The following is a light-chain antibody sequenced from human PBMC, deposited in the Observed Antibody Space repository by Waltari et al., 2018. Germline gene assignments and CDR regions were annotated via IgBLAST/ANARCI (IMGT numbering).Light chain of an antibody. CDR3: QQTNSFPLT. CDR1: QGIYSW. CDR2: AAS. Sequence: DIQMTQSPSSVSASVGDRVTITCRASQGIYSWLAWYQQQPVTAPKHLLFAASSLQSGVPSRFSGSGSGTDFTLTISSLQPEDFATYYCQQTNSFPLTFGGGTKVDIK. V-gene: IGKV1-12*01. J-gene: IGKJ4*01.